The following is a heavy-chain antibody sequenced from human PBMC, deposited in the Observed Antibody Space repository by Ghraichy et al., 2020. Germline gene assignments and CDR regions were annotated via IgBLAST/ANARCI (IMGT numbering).Heavy chain of an antibody. CDR2: IYNTGSA. Sequence: SQTLSVTCTISSGSIGYHYWNWIRQPAGKGLEWIGRIYNTGSASYNPSLKSRVSMSMDASKNQFFLNLTSVTAADTAVYYCARDRVGAALFDDWGQGTLVIVSP. V-gene: IGHV4-4*07. CDR1: SGSIGYHY. D-gene: IGHD1-26*01. J-gene: IGHJ4*03. CDR3: ARDRVGAALFDD.